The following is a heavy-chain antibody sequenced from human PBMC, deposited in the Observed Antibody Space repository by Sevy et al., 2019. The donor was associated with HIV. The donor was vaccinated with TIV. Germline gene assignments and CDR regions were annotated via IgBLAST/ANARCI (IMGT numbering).Heavy chain of an antibody. CDR1: GFTFSTYA. CDR2: VSSDGSEI. Sequence: GGSLRLSCAVSGFTFSTYAMHWVRQPPGKGLECVAIVSSDGSEINYADSVKGRFTISRDNSRNTLYLQMNSLRTEDTALYYCARDQLGSIDYWGQGTLVTVSS. CDR3: ARDQLGSIDY. D-gene: IGHD7-27*01. J-gene: IGHJ4*02. V-gene: IGHV3-30-3*01.